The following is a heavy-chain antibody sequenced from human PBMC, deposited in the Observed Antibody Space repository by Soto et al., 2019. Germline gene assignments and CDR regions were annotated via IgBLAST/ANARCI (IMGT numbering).Heavy chain of an antibody. CDR3: ARGRTVRNYADDSSDYFYFFDY. V-gene: IGHV4-59*01. Sequence: KTSETLSLTCTVPGDSISTFYWGWMRQSPGKELEWIGYVYYTGSTNYNPSLKSRVTISVDRSKNQFSLKLTSANAADTAVYYCARGRTVRNYADDSSDYFYFFDYWGQGTQVTVSS. CDR1: GDSISTFY. D-gene: IGHD3-22*01. CDR2: VYYTGST. J-gene: IGHJ4*02.